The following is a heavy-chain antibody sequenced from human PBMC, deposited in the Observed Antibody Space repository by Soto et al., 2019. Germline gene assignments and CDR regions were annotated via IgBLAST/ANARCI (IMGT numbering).Heavy chain of an antibody. CDR1: GGSISSGGYS. CDR2: TYQSGSA. J-gene: IGHJ6*02. V-gene: IGHV4-30-2*06. CDR3: ARDYYGMDV. Sequence: KTSETLSLTCTVSGGSISSGGYSWTWIRQSPGKGLEWIGYTYQSGSAYYNPSLKSRVTISVDRSKNQFSLNLTSVTAADTAAYYCARDYYGMDVWGQGTTVTVSS.